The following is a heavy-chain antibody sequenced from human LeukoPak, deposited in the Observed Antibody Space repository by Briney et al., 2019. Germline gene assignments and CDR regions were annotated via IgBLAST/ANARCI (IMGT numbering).Heavy chain of an antibody. Sequence: PSETLSLTCTVSGGSISSGGYYWSWIRQHPGKGLEWIGYIYYSGSTYYNPSLKSRVTITVDTSKNQFSLKLSSVTAADTAVYYCAKQSGSGSYSYYFDYWGQGTLVTVSS. D-gene: IGHD1-26*01. J-gene: IGHJ4*02. CDR3: AKQSGSGSYSYYFDY. CDR2: IYYSGST. CDR1: GGSISSGGYY. V-gene: IGHV4-31*03.